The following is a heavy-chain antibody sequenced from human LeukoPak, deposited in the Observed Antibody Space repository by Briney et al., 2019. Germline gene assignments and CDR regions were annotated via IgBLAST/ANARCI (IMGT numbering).Heavy chain of an antibody. CDR1: GFTFSSYA. CDR2: IYSGGST. CDR3: ARDRYCSSTSCSFDY. Sequence: GGSLRLSCAASGFTFSSYAMNWVRQAPGKGLEWVSVIYSGGSTYYADSVKGRFTISRDNSKNTLYLQMNSLRAEDTAVYYCARDRYCSSTSCSFDYWGQGTLVTVSS. V-gene: IGHV3-66*02. D-gene: IGHD2-2*01. J-gene: IGHJ4*02.